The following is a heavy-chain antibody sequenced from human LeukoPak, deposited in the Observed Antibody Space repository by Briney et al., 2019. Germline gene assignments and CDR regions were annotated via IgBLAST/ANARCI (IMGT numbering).Heavy chain of an antibody. CDR3: AKYSSSITFVY. CDR1: GGTFSSYA. Sequence: ASVKVSCQASGGTFSSYAISWVRQAPGQGLEWMGGIIPFFGTAHYVQKFQGRVTITADKSTSTAYMELSSLRSEDTAVYFCAKYSSSITFVYWGQGTLVTVSS. CDR2: IIPFFGTA. V-gene: IGHV1-69*06. D-gene: IGHD6-6*01. J-gene: IGHJ4*02.